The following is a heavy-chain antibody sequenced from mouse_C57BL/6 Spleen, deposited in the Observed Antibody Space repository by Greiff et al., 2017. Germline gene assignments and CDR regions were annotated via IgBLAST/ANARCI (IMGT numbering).Heavy chain of an antibody. D-gene: IGHD2-12*01. CDR2: IYPGSGST. CDR1: GYTFTSYW. Sequence: QVQLQQPGAELVKPGASVKMSCKASGYTFTSYWITWVKQRPGQGLEWIGDIYPGSGSTNYNEKFKSKATLTVDTSSSPAYRQLSSLTSADSAVYYCASGRQKYFDVWGTGTTVTVSS. J-gene: IGHJ1*03. CDR3: ASGRQKYFDV. V-gene: IGHV1-55*01.